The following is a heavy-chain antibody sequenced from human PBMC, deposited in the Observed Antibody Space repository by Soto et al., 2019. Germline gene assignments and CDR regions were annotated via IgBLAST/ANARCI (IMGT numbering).Heavy chain of an antibody. D-gene: IGHD6-19*01. CDR3: ARVLNGQWYFDY. CDR2: VNIDESRT. V-gene: IGHV3-74*01. CDR1: GFTFSSYW. J-gene: IGHJ4*02. Sequence: EVQLVESGGGLVQPGGSLRLSCGASGFTFSSYWMHWVRQAPGKGLVWVSRVNIDESRTSYADSVKGRFTISRDNAKNTLYLQMNRLRAEDTAVYYCARVLNGQWYFDYWGQGTQVTVSS.